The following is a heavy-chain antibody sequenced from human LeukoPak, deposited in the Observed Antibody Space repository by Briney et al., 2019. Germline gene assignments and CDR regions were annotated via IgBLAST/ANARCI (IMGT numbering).Heavy chain of an antibody. V-gene: IGHV3-21*01. D-gene: IGHD6-13*01. J-gene: IGHJ4*02. CDR2: ISSSSSYI. CDR1: GFTFSSYS. Sequence: PGGSLRLSCAASGFTFSSYSMNWVRQAPGKGLEWVSSISSSSSYIYYADSVKGRFTISRDNAKNSLYLQMNSLRAEDTAVYYCARDESGYSSSWYPDWGQGTLVTVSS. CDR3: ARDESGYSSSWYPD.